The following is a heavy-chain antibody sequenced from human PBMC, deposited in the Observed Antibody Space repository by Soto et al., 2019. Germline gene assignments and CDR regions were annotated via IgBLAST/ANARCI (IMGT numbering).Heavy chain of an antibody. D-gene: IGHD1-26*01. V-gene: IGHV3-74*01. Sequence: GGSLRLSCAASGFTFSNSWMHWVRQAPGKGLVWVSYINSDGSTTTYADSVKGRFTISRDNAKNTVYLQITSLTAEDTAVYYCARDRSYTTDYWGQGTLVTVSS. J-gene: IGHJ4*02. CDR1: GFTFSNSW. CDR3: ARDRSYTTDY. CDR2: INSDGSTT.